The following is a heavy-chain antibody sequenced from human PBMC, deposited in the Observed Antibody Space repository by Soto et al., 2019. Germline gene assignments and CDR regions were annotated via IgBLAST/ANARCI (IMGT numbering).Heavy chain of an antibody. CDR1: GFTFSNAW. J-gene: IGHJ4*02. D-gene: IGHD3-3*01. CDR2: IKSKTDGGTT. Sequence: GGSLRLSCAASGFTFSNAWMSWVRQAPGKGLEWVGRIKSKTDGGTTDYAAPVKGRFTISRDDSKNTLYLQMNSLKTEDTAVYYCTALYDFWSGYFDYWGQGTLVTVSS. V-gene: IGHV3-15*01. CDR3: TALYDFWSGYFDY.